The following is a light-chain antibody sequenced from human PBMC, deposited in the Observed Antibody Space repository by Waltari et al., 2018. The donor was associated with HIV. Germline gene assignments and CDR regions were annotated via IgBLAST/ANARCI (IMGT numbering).Light chain of an antibody. V-gene: IGKV3D-20*01. CDR1: QTVTSAF. J-gene: IGKJ1*01. Sequence: EVVLTQSPATLSLSPGERATLACGASQTVTSAFLAWYQQKPGLAPSLPIYDASQSATGIPDRFSGSGSGTDFTITISRLEPEDFAVYYCQQYGSSPRTFGQGTKVEIK. CDR2: DAS. CDR3: QQYGSSPRT.